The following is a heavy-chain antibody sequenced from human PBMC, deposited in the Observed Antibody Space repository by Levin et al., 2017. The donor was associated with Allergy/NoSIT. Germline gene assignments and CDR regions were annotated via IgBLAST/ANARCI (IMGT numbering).Heavy chain of an antibody. CDR3: ARDSGIAAAGRGIDY. V-gene: IGHV4-59*01. Sequence: GSLRLSCTVSGGSISSYYWSWIRQPPGKGLEWIGYIYYSGSTNYNPSLKSRVTISVDTSKNQFSLKLSSVTAADTAVYYCARDSGIAAAGRGIDYWGQGTLVTVSS. CDR1: GGSISSYY. J-gene: IGHJ4*02. CDR2: IYYSGST. D-gene: IGHD6-13*01.